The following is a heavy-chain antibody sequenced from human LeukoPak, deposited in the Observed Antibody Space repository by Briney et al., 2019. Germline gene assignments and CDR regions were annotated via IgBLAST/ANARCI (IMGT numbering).Heavy chain of an antibody. D-gene: IGHD3-22*01. CDR1: GFTFSSYG. CDR3: AKDQIYRGSSGYSTDY. Sequence: GGSLRLSCAASGFTFSSYGMHWVRQAPGKGLEWVAVISYDGSYKYNADSVKGRSTISRDNSKNTLYLQMNSLRAEDTAVYYCAKDQIYRGSSGYSTDYWGQGTLVTVSS. CDR2: ISYDGSYK. J-gene: IGHJ4*02. V-gene: IGHV3-30*18.